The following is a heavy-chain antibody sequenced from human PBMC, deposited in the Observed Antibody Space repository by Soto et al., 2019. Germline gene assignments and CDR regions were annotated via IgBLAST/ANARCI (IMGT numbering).Heavy chain of an antibody. Sequence: GSLRLSCAASGISNYAMSWVRQAPGKGLEWASAISGNGYNTFYADSVKGRFTIVRDNSKNTVSLQMNSLRAEDTAVYYCAKGGILGSYHFDYWGQGTLVTVSS. V-gene: IGHV3-23*01. D-gene: IGHD3-16*02. CDR1: GISNYA. CDR3: AKGGILGSYHFDY. CDR2: ISGNGYNT. J-gene: IGHJ4*02.